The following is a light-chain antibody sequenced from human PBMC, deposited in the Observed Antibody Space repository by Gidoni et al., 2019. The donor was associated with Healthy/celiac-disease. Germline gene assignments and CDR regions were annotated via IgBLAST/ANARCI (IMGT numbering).Light chain of an antibody. CDR2: SAS. CDR1: QRVSSSY. CDR3: QQYGSSPPLT. Sequence: IVLTQSPGTLSLSPGERATLSCRASQRVSSSYLAWYQQKPGQAPRLLIYSASSSATGIPDRFSGSGSGTDFTLTISRLETEDLAVYYCQQYGSSPPLTFGGGTKVEIK. J-gene: IGKJ4*01. V-gene: IGKV3-20*01.